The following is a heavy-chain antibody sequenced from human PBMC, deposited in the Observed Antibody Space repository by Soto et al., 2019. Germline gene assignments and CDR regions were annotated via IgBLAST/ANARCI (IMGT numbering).Heavy chain of an antibody. V-gene: IGHV1-3*01. D-gene: IGHD2-15*01. CDR2: INPDNVNT. CDR1: GYTFTRYT. J-gene: IGHJ5*01. CDR3: ARGIATGQLDP. Sequence: ASVKVSCKASGYTFTRYTTNWGRQAPGQRLEWMGWINPDNVNTKSSQKFQDRVIITRDTSASTAYMDLSSLRSEDTAVYYCARGIATGQLDPWGQGTLVTVSS.